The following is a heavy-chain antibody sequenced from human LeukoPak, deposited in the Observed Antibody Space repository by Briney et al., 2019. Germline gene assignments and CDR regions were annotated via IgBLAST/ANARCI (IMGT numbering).Heavy chain of an antibody. J-gene: IGHJ3*02. D-gene: IGHD5/OR15-5a*01. CDR3: ARDSKSTADAFDI. CDR1: GDSITSSYW. Sequence: SGTLSLTCTVSGDSITSSYWWSWIRQSPGKGLEWIGNTYHSDYTNYNPSLKGRATISVDKSKNQLSLKVVSVTAADTAMYYCARDSKSTADAFDIWGQGTMVTVSS. V-gene: IGHV4-4*02. CDR2: TYHSDYT.